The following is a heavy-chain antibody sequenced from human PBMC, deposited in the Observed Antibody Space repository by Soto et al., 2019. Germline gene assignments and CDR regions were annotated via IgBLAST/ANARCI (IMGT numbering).Heavy chain of an antibody. D-gene: IGHD1-26*01. J-gene: IGHJ4*02. V-gene: IGHV3-30*03. Sequence: QVQLVESGGGVVQPGRSLRLSCAASGFTFSSYGMHWVRQAPGKGLEWVAVISYDGSEKYYAVSVKGRFTISRDNSKNTLYRQMNSLRAEDTAVYYWATGAVPTSLSYFTYWGQGPLVPVSS. CDR2: ISYDGSEK. CDR1: GFTFSSYG. CDR3: ATGAVPTSLSYFTY.